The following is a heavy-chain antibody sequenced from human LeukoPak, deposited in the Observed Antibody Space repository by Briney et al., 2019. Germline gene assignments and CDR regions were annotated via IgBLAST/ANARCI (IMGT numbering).Heavy chain of an antibody. D-gene: IGHD3-3*01. CDR3: ARALSSVWYYDFWSGSYWFDP. CDR1: GYTFTSYD. V-gene: IGHV1-8*01. Sequence: GASVKVSCKASGYTFTSYDINWMRQATGQGLEWMGWMNPNRGNTGYAQKFQGRVTMTRNTSISTAYMELSSLGSEDTAVYYCARALSSVWYYDFWSGSYWFDPWGQGTLVTVSS. CDR2: MNPNRGNT. J-gene: IGHJ5*02.